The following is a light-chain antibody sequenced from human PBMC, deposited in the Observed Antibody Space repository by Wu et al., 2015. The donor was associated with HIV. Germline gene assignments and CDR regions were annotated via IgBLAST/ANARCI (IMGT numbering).Light chain of an antibody. CDR1: QSVSSSY. CDR3: QQYGSSPPWT. J-gene: IGKJ1*01. V-gene: IGKV3-20*01. Sequence: EIVLTQSPGTLSLSPGERATLSCRASQSVSSSYLAWYQQKPGQSPRLLIYAASSRATGIPDRFSGSGSGTDFTLTISRLEPEDFAVYYCQQYGSSPPWTFGQGTKVE. CDR2: AAS.